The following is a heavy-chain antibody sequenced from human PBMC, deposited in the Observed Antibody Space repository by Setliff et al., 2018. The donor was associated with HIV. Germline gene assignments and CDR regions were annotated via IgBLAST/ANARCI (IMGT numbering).Heavy chain of an antibody. D-gene: IGHD7-27*01. CDR2: IYTSGST. J-gene: IGHJ4*02. V-gene: IGHV4-61*09. Sequence: PSETLSLTCTVSGGSISSGSYYWSWLRQPAGKGLEWIGHIYTSGSTNYNPSLKSRATISVDTSKNQFSLKLSSVTAADTAVYYCARDLFSNWGTSDYWGQGTLVTVSS. CDR3: ARDLFSNWGTSDY. CDR1: GGSISSGSYY.